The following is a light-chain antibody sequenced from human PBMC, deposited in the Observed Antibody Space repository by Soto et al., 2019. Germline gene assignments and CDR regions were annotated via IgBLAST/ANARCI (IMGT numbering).Light chain of an antibody. Sequence: EIVLTQSPATLSLSPGERATLSCRASQSVSKYLAWYQQRPGQAPRLLIFDVSYRATGTPARLSGSGSGTDFTLTISSLEPEDFAVYYCQQRTNWQLTFGGGTRVEIK. CDR2: DVS. CDR3: QQRTNWQLT. J-gene: IGKJ4*01. V-gene: IGKV3-11*01. CDR1: QSVSKY.